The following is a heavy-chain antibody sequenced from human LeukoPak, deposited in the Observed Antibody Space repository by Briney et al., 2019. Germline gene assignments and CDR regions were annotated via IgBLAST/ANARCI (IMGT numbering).Heavy chain of an antibody. CDR3: ARVEIVGWPTDETGLDYYYYYGMDV. CDR2: IIPIFGTA. J-gene: IGHJ6*02. V-gene: IGHV1-69*13. CDR1: GGTFSSYA. Sequence: SVKVSCKASGGTFSSYAISWVRQAPGQGLEWMGGIIPIFGTANYAQKFQDRVTITADESTSTAYMELSSLRSEDTAVYYCARVEIVGWPTDETGLDYYYYYGMDVWGQGTTVTVS. D-gene: IGHD2-2*03.